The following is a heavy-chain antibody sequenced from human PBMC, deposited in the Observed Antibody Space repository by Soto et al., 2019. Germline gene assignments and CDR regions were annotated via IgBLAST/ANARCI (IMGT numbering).Heavy chain of an antibody. CDR2: IDQNGIT. Sequence: SETLSLTCAVSGDPISSSKWWTWVRQTPGKGLEWIGKIDQNGITNYNPSLESRVTILKDNSKNQLSLKLTSVTAVDSAVYYCARLNRDYYYYGMDVLCQGAPVTVSS. CDR1: GDPISSSKW. V-gene: IGHV4-4*02. CDR3: ARLNRDYYYYGMDV. J-gene: IGHJ6*02.